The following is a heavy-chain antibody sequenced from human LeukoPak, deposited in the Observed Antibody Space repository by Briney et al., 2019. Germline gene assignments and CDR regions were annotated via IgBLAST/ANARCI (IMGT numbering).Heavy chain of an antibody. CDR1: GFTFSSYA. J-gene: IGHJ1*01. CDR3: AKDKSEQWPVYQYFQH. D-gene: IGHD6-19*01. Sequence: SGGSLRLSCAASGFTFSSYAMSWVRQAPGKGLEWVSAISGSGGSTYYADSVKGRFTISRDNSKNTLYLQMNSLRAEDTAVYYSAKDKSEQWPVYQYFQHWGQGTLVTVSS. V-gene: IGHV3-23*01. CDR2: ISGSGGST.